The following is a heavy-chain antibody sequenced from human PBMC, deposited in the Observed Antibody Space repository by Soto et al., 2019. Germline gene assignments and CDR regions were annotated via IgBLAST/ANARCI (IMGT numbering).Heavy chain of an antibody. D-gene: IGHD3-22*01. Sequence: GXSVKVSCKASGGTFSSYAISLVRQSPGQGLEWMGGIIPIFGTANYAQKFQGRVTITADESTSTAYMELSSLRSEDTAVYYCARGGITMIVGRGFDIWGQGTMVTVSS. CDR1: GGTFSSYA. J-gene: IGHJ3*02. CDR2: IIPIFGTA. V-gene: IGHV1-69*01. CDR3: ARGGITMIVGRGFDI.